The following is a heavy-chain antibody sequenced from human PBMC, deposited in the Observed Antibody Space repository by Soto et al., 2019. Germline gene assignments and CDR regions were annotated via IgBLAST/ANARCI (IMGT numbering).Heavy chain of an antibody. V-gene: IGHV1-3*01. CDR1: GYSFANYT. D-gene: IGHD3-10*01. Sequence: ASVKVSCKASGYSFANYTIHWVRQAPGQGLEWMGWLNPDTASTKFSPTFQGRVIITRDKSANTAFMQLTSLKSEDTALYYCARGGGYYGSGAYYRGYFDHWGLGTLVTVSS. CDR3: ARGGGYYGSGAYYRGYFDH. CDR2: LNPDTAST. J-gene: IGHJ4*02.